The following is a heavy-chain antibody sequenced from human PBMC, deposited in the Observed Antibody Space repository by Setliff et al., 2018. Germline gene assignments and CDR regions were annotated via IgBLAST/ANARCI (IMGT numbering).Heavy chain of an antibody. J-gene: IGHJ3*02. CDR2: ISTRNDDT. CDR1: GYIFTRYR. D-gene: IGHD3-22*01. Sequence: ASVKVSCKASGYIFTRYRITWVRQSPGQGLEWMGWISTRNDDTGYAQKLQGRVTMTTDTSTSTAYMELRSLRSDDTAVYYCARDLDYQYYYETSGRDAFDIWGLGTMVTVSS. CDR3: ARDLDYQYYYETSGRDAFDI. V-gene: IGHV1-18*01.